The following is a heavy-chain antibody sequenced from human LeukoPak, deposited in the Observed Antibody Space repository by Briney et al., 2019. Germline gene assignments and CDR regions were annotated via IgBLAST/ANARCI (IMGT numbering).Heavy chain of an antibody. D-gene: IGHD6-13*01. CDR2: IWYDGSNK. J-gene: IGHJ4*02. Sequence: GGSLRLSCVGSGFTFRDYAMHWVRQAPDRGLEWVASIWYDGSNKYYADSVTGRFTISRDNSKNTLDLQMNSLRAEDTAVYYCAKGYSSSWYPWGYWGQGTLVTVSS. CDR1: GFTFRDYA. V-gene: IGHV3-30*02. CDR3: AKGYSSSWYPWGY.